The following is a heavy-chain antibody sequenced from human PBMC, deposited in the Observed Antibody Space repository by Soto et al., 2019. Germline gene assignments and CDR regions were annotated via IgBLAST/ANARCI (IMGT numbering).Heavy chain of an antibody. J-gene: IGHJ6*02. Sequence: PSETLSLTCTVSGGSISSSSYYWGWIRQPPGKGQEWIGSIYYSGSTYYNPSLKSRVTISVDTSKNQFSLKLCSVTAADTFVYYCARRNVTPSYYGMDVWGQGTTVTVSS. V-gene: IGHV4-39*01. CDR3: ARRNVTPSYYGMDV. CDR1: GGSISSSSYY. CDR2: IYYSGST. D-gene: IGHD2-8*01.